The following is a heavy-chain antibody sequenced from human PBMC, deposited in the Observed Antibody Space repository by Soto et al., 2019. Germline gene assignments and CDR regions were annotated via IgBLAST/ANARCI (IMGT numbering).Heavy chain of an antibody. CDR2: IIPIFGTA. Sequence: ASVKVSCKASGGTFSIYAISWVRQAPGQGLEWMGGIIPIFGTANYAQKFQGRVTITADESTSTAYMELSSLRSEDTAVYYCARDESLKPAVDGSLDYWGQGPVVTVSS. CDR3: ARDESLKPAVDGSLDY. D-gene: IGHD6-19*01. V-gene: IGHV1-69*13. J-gene: IGHJ4*02. CDR1: GGTFSIYA.